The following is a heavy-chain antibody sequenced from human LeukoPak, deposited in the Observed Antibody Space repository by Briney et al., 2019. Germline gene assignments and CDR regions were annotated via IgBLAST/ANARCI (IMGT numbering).Heavy chain of an antibody. V-gene: IGHV4-59*01. D-gene: IGHD2-21*02. CDR1: GGSISSYY. Sequence: SETLSLTCTVSGGSISSYYWSWIRQPPGKGLEWIGYIYYSGSTNYNPSLKSRVTISVDTSKNQFSLKLSSVTAADTPVYYCPRVTGGGDCYPSGPDYYMDVWGKGTTVTVYS. CDR3: PRVTGGGDCYPSGPDYYMDV. CDR2: IYYSGST. J-gene: IGHJ6*03.